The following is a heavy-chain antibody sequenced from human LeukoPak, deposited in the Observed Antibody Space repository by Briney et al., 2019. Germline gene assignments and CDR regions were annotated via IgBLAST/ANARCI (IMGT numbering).Heavy chain of an antibody. Sequence: SQTLSLTCTVSGGSISSYYWSWIRQPPGKGLEWIGYIYYSGSTNYNPSLKSRVTISVDTSKNQFSLKLSSVTAADTAVYYCAGHLDYYDSSGYYFDAFDIWGQGTMVTVSS. J-gene: IGHJ3*02. CDR3: AGHLDYYDSSGYYFDAFDI. D-gene: IGHD3-22*01. CDR1: GGSISSYY. V-gene: IGHV4-59*01. CDR2: IYYSGST.